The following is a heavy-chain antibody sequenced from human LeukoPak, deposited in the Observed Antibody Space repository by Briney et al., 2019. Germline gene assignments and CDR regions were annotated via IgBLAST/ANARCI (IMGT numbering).Heavy chain of an antibody. J-gene: IGHJ3*02. V-gene: IGHV1-2*02. CDR3: ARNLWFGESSDAFDM. D-gene: IGHD3-10*01. CDR1: GYSFTGHY. CDR2: INPKSGGT. Sequence: ASVKVSCKASGYSFTGHYMHWVRQAPGQGLEWMGWINPKSGGTNYAQKFQGRVTMTRDTSISTAYMAMSSLRSDDTAVYYCARNLWFGESSDAFDMWGQGTMVTVSS.